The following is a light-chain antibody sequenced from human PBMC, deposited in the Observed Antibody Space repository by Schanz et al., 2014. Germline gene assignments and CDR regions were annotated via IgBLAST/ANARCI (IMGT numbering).Light chain of an antibody. Sequence: EIVLTQSPGTLSLSPGERATLSCRASQSVSSSYLAWYQQKPGQAPRLLIYDASTRATGIPARFSGSGSGTDFTLTISRLEPEDFAVYYCQQYGSSPPTFGQGTKVEIK. CDR3: QQYGSSPPT. CDR2: DAS. CDR1: QSVSSSY. J-gene: IGKJ1*01. V-gene: IGKV3-20*01.